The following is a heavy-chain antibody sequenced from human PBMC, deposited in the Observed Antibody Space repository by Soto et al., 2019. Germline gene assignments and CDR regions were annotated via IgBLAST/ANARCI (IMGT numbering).Heavy chain of an antibody. CDR1: GGTFSSYA. Sequence: ASVKVSCKASGGTFSSYAISWVRQAPGQGLEWMGGIIPIFGTANYAQKFQGRVTITADESTSTAYMELSSLRSEDTAVYYCARDLRATVVSPTVYYYGMDVWGQGTTVTVSS. J-gene: IGHJ6*02. D-gene: IGHD4-17*01. V-gene: IGHV1-69*13. CDR3: ARDLRATVVSPTVYYYGMDV. CDR2: IIPIFGTA.